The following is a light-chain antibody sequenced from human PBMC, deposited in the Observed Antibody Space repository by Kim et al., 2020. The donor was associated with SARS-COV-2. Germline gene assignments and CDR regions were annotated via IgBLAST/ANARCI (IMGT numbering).Light chain of an antibody. CDR3: AAWDGRLSGSV. Sequence: QSVLSQSPSASGTPGQRVTISCSGSSSNIESNYVYWYQQFTGTAPKLLIYRNNQRPSGVPDRFSGSKSGISASLVISGLRSEDEADYYCAAWDGRLSGSVFGGGTKVTVL. CDR1: SSNIESNY. CDR2: RNN. V-gene: IGLV1-47*01. J-gene: IGLJ2*01.